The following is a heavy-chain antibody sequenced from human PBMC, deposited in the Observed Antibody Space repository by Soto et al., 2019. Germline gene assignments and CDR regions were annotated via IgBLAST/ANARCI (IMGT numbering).Heavy chain of an antibody. Sequence: PGGSLRLSCAASGFTFSTSGMSWVRQAPGKGLEWVSSITNNGGDTFYVDPAKGRFTISRDNSKNTLYLQMNSLRAEDTAVYYCAKLGPYYFVDWGQGTLVNVSS. V-gene: IGHV3-23*01. CDR2: ITNNGGDT. D-gene: IGHD3-16*01. CDR3: AKLGPYYFVD. CDR1: GFTFSTSG. J-gene: IGHJ4*02.